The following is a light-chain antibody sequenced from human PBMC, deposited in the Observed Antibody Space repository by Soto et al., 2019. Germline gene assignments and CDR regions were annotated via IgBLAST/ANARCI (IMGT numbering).Light chain of an antibody. CDR1: QSVDTY. CDR2: DAS. J-gene: IGKJ1*01. CDR3: KQRSNWPRT. Sequence: EIVLTQSPVIVSLSPGEGATLSCRASQSVDTYLAWYQQKSGQAPRLLIFDASNRPTGIPARFSGTGSGTDFTLTISSLEPEDFAVYYCKQRSNWPRTFAQVHKVEL. V-gene: IGKV3-11*01.